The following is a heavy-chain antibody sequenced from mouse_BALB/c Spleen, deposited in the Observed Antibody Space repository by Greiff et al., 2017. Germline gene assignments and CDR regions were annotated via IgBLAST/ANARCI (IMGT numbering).Heavy chain of an antibody. Sequence: QVQLQQPGAELVKPGASVKLSCKASGYTFTSYWMHWVKQRPGQGLEWIGEINPSNGRTNYNEKFKSKATLTVDKSSSTAYMQLSSLTSEDSAVDYCARSTTRYWYFDVWGAGTTVTVSS. CDR1: GYTFTSYW. CDR3: ARSTTRYWYFDV. V-gene: IGHV1S81*02. CDR2: INPSNGRT. J-gene: IGHJ1*01. D-gene: IGHD2-12*01.